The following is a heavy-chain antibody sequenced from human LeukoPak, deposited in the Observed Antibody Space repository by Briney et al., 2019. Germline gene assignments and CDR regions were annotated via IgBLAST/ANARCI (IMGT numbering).Heavy chain of an antibody. CDR1: GGSISSSSYY. V-gene: IGHV4-39*01. Sequence: PSETLSLTCTVSGGSISSSSYYWGWIRQPPGKGLEWLGTIYYGGSAYYNPSLKSRVTISVDTSKNQFSLKLSSVTAADTAVYYCARRTATSMSLAFDPWGQGTLVTVSS. J-gene: IGHJ5*02. D-gene: IGHD5-24*01. CDR3: ARRTATSMSLAFDP. CDR2: IYYGGSA.